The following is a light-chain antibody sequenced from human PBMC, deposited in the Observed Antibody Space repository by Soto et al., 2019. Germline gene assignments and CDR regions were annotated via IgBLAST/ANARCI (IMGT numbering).Light chain of an antibody. CDR1: SSNIGSNY. Sequence: VLTQPPSASGTPGQRVTISCSGSSSNIGSNYVYWYQQLPGTAPKLLIYSNNQRPSGVPDRFSGSKSGTSASLAISGLRSEDEADYYCAAWDDSLSGYVFGTGTKVTVL. CDR3: AAWDDSLSGYV. V-gene: IGLV1-47*02. J-gene: IGLJ1*01. CDR2: SNN.